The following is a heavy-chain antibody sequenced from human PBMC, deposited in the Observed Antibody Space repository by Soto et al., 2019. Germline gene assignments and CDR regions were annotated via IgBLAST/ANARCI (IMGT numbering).Heavy chain of an antibody. CDR3: ARGMGRYFDL. CDR1: GDSISNFY. Sequence: QVQLRESGPGLVKPSETLSLTCTDSGDSISNFYLSWIRQPTRKGLESLGRISARGRTNYNPSLQSRVAMSLDTSKNQFSLRLTSLSAADTAVYFCARGMGRYFDLWGRGHLVTVFS. D-gene: IGHD2-8*01. V-gene: IGHV4-4*07. J-gene: IGHJ2*01. CDR2: ISARGRT.